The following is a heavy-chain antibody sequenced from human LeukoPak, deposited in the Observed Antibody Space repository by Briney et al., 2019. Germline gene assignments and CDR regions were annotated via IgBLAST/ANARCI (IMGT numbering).Heavy chain of an antibody. CDR2: IVVGSGNT. Sequence: SVKVSCKASGFTFISSAMQCVRQARGQRLEWIGWIVVGSGNTNYAQKFQERVTITRDVSTSTAYMELSSLRSEDTAVYYCAAAGGSYSGWGFDIWGQGTVVTVSS. CDR1: GFTFISSA. V-gene: IGHV1-58*02. J-gene: IGHJ3*02. CDR3: AAAGGSYSGWGFDI. D-gene: IGHD1-26*01.